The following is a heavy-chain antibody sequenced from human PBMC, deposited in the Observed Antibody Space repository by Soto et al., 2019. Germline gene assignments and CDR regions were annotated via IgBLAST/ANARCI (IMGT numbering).Heavy chain of an antibody. V-gene: IGHV1-69*12. J-gene: IGHJ4*02. CDR1: GGTFSTYT. Sequence: QVQLVQSGADVKKPGSSVKVSCKASGGTFSTYTISWVRQAPGQGLEWLGGIVLGTTAYAQKFQGRLTITADVSTSTAYMELSNLRSEDTAVYYCTRPRYCSGGRCYNNFDYWGQGTLVTVSS. CDR2: IVLGTT. D-gene: IGHD2-15*01. CDR3: TRPRYCSGGRCYNNFDY.